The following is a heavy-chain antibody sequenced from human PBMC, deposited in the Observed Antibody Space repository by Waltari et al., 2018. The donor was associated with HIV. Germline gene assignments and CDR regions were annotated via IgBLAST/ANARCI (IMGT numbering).Heavy chain of an antibody. CDR3: TRGTFTVTYYFDY. D-gene: IGHD4-17*01. V-gene: IGHV3-49*03. Sequence: EVQLGESGGGLVQPGRSLTLSCATSGFSFGDYAMSWFRQAPGKGLEWVGFIRSKAYGGTTQYAASVKGRFTISRDDSKSIAYLQMNSLKTEDTALYYCTRGTFTVTYYFDYWGRGTLVTVSS. J-gene: IGHJ4*02. CDR2: IRSKAYGGTT. CDR1: GFSFGDYA.